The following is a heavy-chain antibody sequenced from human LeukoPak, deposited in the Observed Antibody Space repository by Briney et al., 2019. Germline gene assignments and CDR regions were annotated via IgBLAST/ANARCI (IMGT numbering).Heavy chain of an antibody. J-gene: IGHJ4*02. D-gene: IGHD3-22*01. CDR2: ISGSGGST. V-gene: IGHV3-23*01. CDR1: GFTFSSYA. Sequence: GGSLRLSCAASGFTFSSYAMSWVRQAPGKGLEWVSAISGSGGSTYYADSVKGRFTISRDNSKNTLYLQMNSLRAEDTAVYYCAKAGLPYYYDSSGYYDYWGQGTLVTVSS. CDR3: AKAGLPYYYDSSGYYDY.